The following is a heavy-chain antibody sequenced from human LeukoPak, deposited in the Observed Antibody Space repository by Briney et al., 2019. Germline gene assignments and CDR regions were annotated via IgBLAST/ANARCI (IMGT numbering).Heavy chain of an antibody. D-gene: IGHD3-10*01. CDR3: GRGMRDYYGLDY. V-gene: IGHV3-23*01. CDR1: GFTFSSYA. CDR2: ISGSGGST. J-gene: IGHJ4*02. Sequence: GGSLRLSCAASGFTFSSYAMSWVRQAPGKGLEWVSAISGSGGSTYYADSVRGRFTISRDNAKNTLFLQMNSLTVEDTAVYYCGRGMRDYYGLDYWGQGILVTVSS.